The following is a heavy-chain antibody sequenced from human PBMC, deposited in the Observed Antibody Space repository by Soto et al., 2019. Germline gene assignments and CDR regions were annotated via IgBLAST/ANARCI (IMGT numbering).Heavy chain of an antibody. J-gene: IGHJ5*02. CDR1: GGSFSGYY. CDR3: ASTYYYGSGSPS. V-gene: IGHV4-34*01. CDR2: INHSGST. Sequence: SETLSLTCAVYGGSFSGYYWSWIRQPPGKGLEWIGEINHSGSTNYNPSLKSRVTISVDTSKNQFSLKLSSVTAADTAVYYCASTYYYGSGSPSWGQGTLVTVSS. D-gene: IGHD3-10*01.